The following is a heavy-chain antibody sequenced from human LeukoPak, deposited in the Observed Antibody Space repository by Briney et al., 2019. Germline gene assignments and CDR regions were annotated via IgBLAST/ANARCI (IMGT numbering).Heavy chain of an antibody. CDR2: INPNSGGT. D-gene: IGHD2-2*01. Sequence: GASVKVSCKASGYTFTGYYMHWVRQAPGQGLEWMGWINPNSGGTNYAQKFQGRVTMTRDTSISTAYMELSRLRSDDTAVYYCARDAPIVVVPAPFDIWGQGTMVTVSS. J-gene: IGHJ3*02. CDR3: ARDAPIVVVPAPFDI. V-gene: IGHV1-2*02. CDR1: GYTFTGYY.